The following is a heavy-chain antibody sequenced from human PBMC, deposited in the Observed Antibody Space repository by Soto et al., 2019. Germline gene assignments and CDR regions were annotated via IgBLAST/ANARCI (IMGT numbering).Heavy chain of an antibody. V-gene: IGHV3-21*01. CDR3: ARDLGVALATLTLDY. D-gene: IGHD2-15*01. Sequence: GGSLRLSCAASGFTFSTYSMNWVRQAPGKGLEWVSYITSDSSNVHYADSVKGRFTISRDNAKNSLSLQMNTLRAEDTAVYYCARDLGVALATLTLDYWGQGTLVTVSS. CDR2: ITSDSSNV. CDR1: GFTFSTYS. J-gene: IGHJ4*02.